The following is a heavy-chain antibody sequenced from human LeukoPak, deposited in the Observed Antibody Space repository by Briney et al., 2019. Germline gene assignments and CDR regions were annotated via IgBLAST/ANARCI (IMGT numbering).Heavy chain of an antibody. CDR3: AKDRPNYHESNGHYYRRNGDY. Sequence: GGSLRLSCAASGFTFHNYAMSWVRQAPGKGLEWVSAISSSGDITFYADSVKGRSTISRDNSRYTLYLQMNSLRAEDAAMYYCAKDRPNYHESNGHYYRRNGDYWGQGTLVTVSS. J-gene: IGHJ4*02. D-gene: IGHD3-22*01. CDR1: GFTFHNYA. CDR2: ISSSGDIT. V-gene: IGHV3-23*01.